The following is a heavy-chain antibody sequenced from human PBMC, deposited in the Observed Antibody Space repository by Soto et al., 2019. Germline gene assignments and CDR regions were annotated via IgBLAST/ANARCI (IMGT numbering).Heavy chain of an antibody. D-gene: IGHD3-9*01. CDR2: IIPIFGTA. V-gene: IGHV1-69*13. J-gene: IGHJ6*02. CDR3: ARGGASGELRYPGFRYYYYGMDV. Sequence: SVKVSCKASGGTFSSYAISWVRQAPGQGLEWMGGIIPIFGTANYAQKFQGRVTITADESTSTAYMELSSLRAEDTAVYYCARGGASGELRYPGFRYYYYGMDVWGQGTTVTVSS. CDR1: GGTFSSYA.